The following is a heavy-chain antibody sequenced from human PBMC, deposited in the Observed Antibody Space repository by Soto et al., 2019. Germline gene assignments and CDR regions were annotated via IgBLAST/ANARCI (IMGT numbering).Heavy chain of an antibody. Sequence: EVQLLESGGGLVQPGGSLRLSCAASGFTFSSYAMSWVRQAPGKGLEWVAAISGSGGSTYYADSVKGRFTISRDNSKNTLYLQMNSLRAEDTAVYYCANRPGYYYDSSGYYKGWGQGTLVTVSS. CDR2: ISGSGGST. V-gene: IGHV3-23*01. CDR1: GFTFSSYA. CDR3: ANRPGYYYDSSGYYKG. D-gene: IGHD3-22*01. J-gene: IGHJ4*02.